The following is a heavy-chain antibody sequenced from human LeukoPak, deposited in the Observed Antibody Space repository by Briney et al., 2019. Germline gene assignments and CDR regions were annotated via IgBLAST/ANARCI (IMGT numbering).Heavy chain of an antibody. V-gene: IGHV4-61*02. CDR3: AREPYYGLFDY. J-gene: IGHJ4*02. CDR1: GGSISSGSYY. D-gene: IGHD4-17*01. CDR2: IYTSGST. Sequence: SETLSLTCTVSGGSISSGSYYWSWIRQPAGKGLEWIGRIYTSGSTNYNPSLKSRVTISVDTSKNQFSLKLSSVTAADTAVYYCAREPYYGLFDYWGQGTLVTVSS.